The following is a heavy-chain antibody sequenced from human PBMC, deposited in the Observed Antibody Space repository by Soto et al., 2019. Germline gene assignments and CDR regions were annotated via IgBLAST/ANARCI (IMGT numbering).Heavy chain of an antibody. CDR2: MNPNSGNT. CDR1: GYTFTSYD. Sequence: QVQLVQSGAEVKKPGASVKVSCKASGYTFTSYDINWVRQATGQGLEWMGWMNPNSGNTGYAQKFQGRVIMTRTTSIRTAYMELSSLRSEYTAVYYCASLPSANSYYYSIDVWGQGTTVTVSS. V-gene: IGHV1-8*01. J-gene: IGHJ6*02. CDR3: ASLPSANSYYYSIDV.